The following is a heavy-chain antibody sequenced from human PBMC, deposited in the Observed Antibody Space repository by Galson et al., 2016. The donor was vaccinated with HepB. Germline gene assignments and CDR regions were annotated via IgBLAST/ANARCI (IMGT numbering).Heavy chain of an antibody. CDR3: ARVSLMGAPVPVVGRNGLNV. CDR2: IYPNDYDT. V-gene: IGHV5-51*01. CDR1: GYNFADYW. J-gene: IGHJ6*02. Sequence: QSGAEVKKPGESLKISCKGSGYNFADYWIGWVRQMPGKGLEWMGIIYPNDYDTRYSRSFQGQVTISADKSISTAYLRWSSLKASDTAMYYCARVSLMGAPVPVVGRNGLNVWGQGTTVTGSS. D-gene: IGHD4-23*01.